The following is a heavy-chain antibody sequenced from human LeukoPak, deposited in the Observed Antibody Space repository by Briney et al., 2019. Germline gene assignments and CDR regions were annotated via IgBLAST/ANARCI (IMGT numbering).Heavy chain of an antibody. Sequence: SETLSLTCTVSGDSISSGTYYWGWIRQPPGKGLEWIGTIYFSGSTYYNPSLKSRVTISVDTSKNQFSLKLSSVTAADTDVYYCARDGRYCGGDCYQGGAFDIWGQGTMVTVSS. CDR2: IYFSGST. CDR3: ARDGRYCGGDCYQGGAFDI. CDR1: GDSISSGTYY. J-gene: IGHJ3*02. V-gene: IGHV4-39*07. D-gene: IGHD2-21*02.